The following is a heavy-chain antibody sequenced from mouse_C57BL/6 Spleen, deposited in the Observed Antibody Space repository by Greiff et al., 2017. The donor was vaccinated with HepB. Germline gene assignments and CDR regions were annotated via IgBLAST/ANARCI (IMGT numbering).Heavy chain of an antibody. Sequence: DVKLQESGPGLVKPSQSLSLTCSVTGYSITSGYYWNWIRRFPGNKLEWIGYISYDGSNNYNPSLKNRISITRDTSKNQFFLKLNSVTTADTATYYCAREGTRGDAMDYWGQGTSVTVSS. CDR3: AREGTRGDAMDY. J-gene: IGHJ4*01. CDR2: ISYDGSN. D-gene: IGHD3-3*01. V-gene: IGHV3-6*01. CDR1: GYSITSGYY.